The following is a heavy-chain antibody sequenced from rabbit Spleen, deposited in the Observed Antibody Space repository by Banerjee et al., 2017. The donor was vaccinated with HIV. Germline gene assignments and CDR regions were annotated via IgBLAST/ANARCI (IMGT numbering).Heavy chain of an antibody. Sequence: QLKESEGGLVQPGGSLKLSCKASGFTLSSYYMNWVRQAPGKGLEWIGYIDPVFGITYYANWVNGRFSISRENAQNTVFLQMTSLTAADTATYFCARDGAGGSYFALWGQGTLVTVS. CDR1: GFTLSSYY. J-gene: IGHJ3*01. CDR3: ARDGAGGSYFAL. V-gene: IGHV1S7*01. D-gene: IGHD8-1*01. CDR2: IDPVFGIT.